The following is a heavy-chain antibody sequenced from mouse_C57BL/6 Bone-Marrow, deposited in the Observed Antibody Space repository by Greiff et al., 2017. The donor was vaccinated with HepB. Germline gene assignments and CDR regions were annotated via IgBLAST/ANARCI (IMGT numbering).Heavy chain of an antibody. CDR2: IDPENGDT. J-gene: IGHJ3*01. CDR3: TTYGNFSWFAY. CDR1: GFNIKDDY. Sequence: VQLQQSGAELVRPGASVKLSCTASGFNIKDDYMHWVKQRPEQGLEWIGWIDPENGDTEYASKFQGKATITADTSSNTAYLQLSSLTSEATAVYYCTTYGNFSWFAYWGQGTLVTVSA. D-gene: IGHD2-1*01. V-gene: IGHV14-4*01.